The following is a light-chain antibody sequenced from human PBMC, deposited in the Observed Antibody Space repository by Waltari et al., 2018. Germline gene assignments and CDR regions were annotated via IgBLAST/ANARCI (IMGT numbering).Light chain of an antibody. CDR1: SPTIGAGHD. V-gene: IGLV1-40*01. CDR2: DKN. Sequence: QSVLTQPPSVSRAPGQRFTIPSTGSSPTIGAGHDALWYQQLPGTAPNLLIYDKNNRPSGVPDRFSGSKSGTSASLAITGLQAEDEADYYCQSYDSSLSGSVFGGGTKLTVL. J-gene: IGLJ2*01. CDR3: QSYDSSLSGSV.